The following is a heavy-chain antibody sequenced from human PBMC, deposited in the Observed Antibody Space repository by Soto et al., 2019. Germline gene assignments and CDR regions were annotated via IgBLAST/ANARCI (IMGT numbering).Heavy chain of an antibody. J-gene: IGHJ4*02. CDR1: GGSISSHY. V-gene: IGHV4-59*08. CDR3: VSHRYGGYGIYIGY. D-gene: IGHD5-12*01. CDR2: ISYSGTT. Sequence: QVQLRESGPGLVKPSETLSLTCIVSGGSISSHYWSWIRQPPGKALEWIGYISYSGTTNYNPPLKLRVTIAVDTSQNQFSLKLSSVPDAVTAVYFCVSHRYGGYGIYIGYWGQGTLVTVSS.